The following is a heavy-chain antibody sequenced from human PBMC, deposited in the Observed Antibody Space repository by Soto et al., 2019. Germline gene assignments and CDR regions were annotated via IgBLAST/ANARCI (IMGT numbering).Heavy chain of an antibody. CDR1: GFTFSTCA. V-gene: IGHV3-23*01. Sequence: SLRLSCPATGFTFSTCAMNWVRQAPGKGLEWVSTITGSGTTTYYTDSVKGRFTISRDNFKITLYLQMSSLRVEDTAEYYCAQDRSRSYGRGYPLQYFDSWGQAALVT. J-gene: IGHJ4*02. CDR2: ITGSGTTT. D-gene: IGHD3-22*01. CDR3: AQDRSRSYGRGYPLQYFDS.